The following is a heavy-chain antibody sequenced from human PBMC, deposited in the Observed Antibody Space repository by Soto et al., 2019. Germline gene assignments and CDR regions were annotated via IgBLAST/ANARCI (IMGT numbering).Heavy chain of an antibody. CDR1: GGSISSYY. CDR3: ATNPSGYGEYCFDY. J-gene: IGHJ4*02. CDR2: IYYSGST. V-gene: IGHV4-59*08. D-gene: IGHD5-12*01. Sequence: SETLSLTCTVSGGSISSYYWSWIRQPPGKGLEWIGYIYYSGSTNYNPSLKSRVTISVDTSRNQFSLKLSSVTAADTAVYYCATNPSGYGEYCFDYWGQGILVTVSS.